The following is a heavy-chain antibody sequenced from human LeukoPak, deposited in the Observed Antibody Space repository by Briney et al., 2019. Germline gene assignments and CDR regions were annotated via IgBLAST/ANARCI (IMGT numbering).Heavy chain of an antibody. J-gene: IGHJ4*02. CDR3: ARADFWSGYSFDY. CDR2: VNQDGSEA. V-gene: IGHV3-7*01. D-gene: IGHD3-3*01. CDR1: GFPFHNYW. Sequence: PGGSLRLSCAASGFPFHNYWMTWVRQAPGKGLEWVAQVNQDGSEAHYADSVKARFTISRDNAKNSLYLQMNSLRAEDTAVYYCARADFWSGYSFDYWGQGTLVTVSS.